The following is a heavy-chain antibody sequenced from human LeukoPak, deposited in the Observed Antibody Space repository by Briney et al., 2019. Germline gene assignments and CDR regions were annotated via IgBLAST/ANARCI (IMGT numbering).Heavy chain of an antibody. CDR2: IYYSGST. J-gene: IGHJ4*02. D-gene: IGHD2-15*01. Sequence: KRSESLSLTCTVSGGSISSYYWSWSRQPPGKGLEWIGSIYYSGSTYYNPSLKSRITTSVDTSNNQFSLKLTSVTAADTAVYYCARHIKWGLGFCSGGTCYSDFWGPGPLVTVT. V-gene: IGHV4-59*05. CDR1: GGSISSYY. CDR3: ARHIKWGLGFCSGGTCYSDF.